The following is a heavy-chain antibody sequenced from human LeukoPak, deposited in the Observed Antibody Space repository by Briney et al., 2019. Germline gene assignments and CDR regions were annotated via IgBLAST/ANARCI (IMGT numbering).Heavy chain of an antibody. V-gene: IGHV3-53*01. CDR2: IYSGGST. D-gene: IGHD3-3*01. CDR3: ARYGSGYYTDFDC. J-gene: IGHJ4*02. Sequence: GGSLRLSCAAPGFTVSTNYMSWVRQAPGKGLEWVSVIYSGGSTYHSDSVKGRFTISRDNSKNTLYLQMNSLRAEDTAVYYCARYGSGYYTDFDCWGQGTLVTVSS. CDR1: GFTVSTNY.